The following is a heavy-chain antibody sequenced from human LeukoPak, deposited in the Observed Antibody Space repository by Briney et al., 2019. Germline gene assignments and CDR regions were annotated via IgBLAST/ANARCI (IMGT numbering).Heavy chain of an antibody. V-gene: IGHV3-30*18. CDR2: ISYDGSTT. J-gene: IGHJ4*02. CDR3: AKDYPLQTGNYFDY. D-gene: IGHD1-1*01. CDR1: GFTFSSYG. Sequence: PGGSLRLSCAASGFTFSSYGMHWVRQAPGKGLQWVAVISYDGSTTYYTDSVKGRFTISRDNSKNTLYLQMNSLRAEDTAVYYCAKDYPLQTGNYFDYWGQGTLVTVSS.